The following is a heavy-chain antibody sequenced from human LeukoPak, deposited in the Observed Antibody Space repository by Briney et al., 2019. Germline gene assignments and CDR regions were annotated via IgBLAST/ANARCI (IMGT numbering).Heavy chain of an antibody. V-gene: IGHV3-48*04. Sequence: SGGSLRLSCEASGFTFSTYWMNWVRQAPGKGLEWVSYISSSGGTIYYADSVKGRFTISRDNAKNSLYLQMNSLRAEDTAVYYCAELGITMIGGVWGKGTTVTISS. CDR3: AELGITMIGGV. J-gene: IGHJ6*04. CDR2: ISSSGGTI. D-gene: IGHD3-10*02. CDR1: GFTFSTYW.